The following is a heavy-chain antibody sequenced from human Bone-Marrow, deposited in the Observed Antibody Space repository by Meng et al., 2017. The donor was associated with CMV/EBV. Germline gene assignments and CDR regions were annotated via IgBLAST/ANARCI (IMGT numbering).Heavy chain of an antibody. CDR2: MNPNSGNT. CDR3: AREGSDSSSWYHLYYYYGMDV. D-gene: IGHD6-13*01. Sequence: ASVKVSCKASGYTFTSYGISWVRQATGQGLEWMGWMNPNSGNTGYAQKFQGRVTMTRNTSISTAYMELSSLRSEDTAVYYCAREGSDSSSWYHLYYYYGMDVWGQGTTVTAP. J-gene: IGHJ6*02. V-gene: IGHV1-8*02. CDR1: GYTFTSYG.